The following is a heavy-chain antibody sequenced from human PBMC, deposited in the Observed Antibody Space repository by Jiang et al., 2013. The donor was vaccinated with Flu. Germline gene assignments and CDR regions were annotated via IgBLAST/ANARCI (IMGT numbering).Heavy chain of an antibody. V-gene: IGHV1-69*04. CDR1: GGAFISYT. J-gene: IGHJ4*01. Sequence: SGAEVKRPGSSVNLSCNAFGGAFISYTINWVRQAPGQGLEWMGRVVPILDRSHYAQKFQDRITIIADKVTNTVYMELDSLTSDDTAVYYCARSPPVAGTIDYWGQGTLITVSS. CDR3: ARSPPVAGTIDY. D-gene: IGHD1/OR15-1a*01. CDR2: VVPILDRS.